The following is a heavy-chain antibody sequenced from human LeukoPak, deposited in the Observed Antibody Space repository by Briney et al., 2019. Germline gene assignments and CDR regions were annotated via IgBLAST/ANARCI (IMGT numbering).Heavy chain of an antibody. D-gene: IGHD3-10*01. Sequence: SETLSLTCTVSGGSISSYYWSWIRQPPGKGLEWIGYIYYSGSTNYNPSLKSRVTMSVDTSKNKVSLRLSSVTAADTAVYYCARGLGYYYGSGTNYYYYMDVWGEGTTVTVSS. CDR3: ARGLGYYYGSGTNYYYYMDV. CDR2: IYYSGST. V-gene: IGHV4-59*01. J-gene: IGHJ6*03. CDR1: GGSISSYY.